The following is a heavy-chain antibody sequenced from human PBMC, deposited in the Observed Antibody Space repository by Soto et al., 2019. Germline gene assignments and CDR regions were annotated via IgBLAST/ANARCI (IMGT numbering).Heavy chain of an antibody. Sequence: VQLVQSGAEVKKPGESLRISCTGFVYTCTTFWISWVRQMPGKGLEWMGRIDPRDSSVTYSPSFEGHVTISVDKSISTAYLRWGSRKASDTAIYFCARICCTTSTCDRWFDPWGQGTQVTVSS. D-gene: IGHD2-8*01. CDR2: IDPRDSSV. CDR3: ARICCTTSTCDRWFDP. V-gene: IGHV5-10-1*03. CDR1: VYTCTTFW. J-gene: IGHJ5*02.